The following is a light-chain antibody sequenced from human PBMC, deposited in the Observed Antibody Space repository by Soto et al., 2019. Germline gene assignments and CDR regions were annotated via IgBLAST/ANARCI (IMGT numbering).Light chain of an antibody. CDR3: QYYKESST. V-gene: IGKV1-5*03. CDR2: QAS. Sequence: DIQMTQSPSTLSASVGDRVTITCRASQSISSWLAWYQQKPGRAPKLLIYQASSSEIGVPSRFSGSGSGTXXXXXXXXXXXXXXATYYCQYYKESSTFGQGTRLEIK. CDR1: QSISSW. J-gene: IGKJ1*01.